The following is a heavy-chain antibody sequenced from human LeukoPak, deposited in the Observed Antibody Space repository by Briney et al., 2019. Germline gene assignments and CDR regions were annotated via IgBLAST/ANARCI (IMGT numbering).Heavy chain of an antibody. D-gene: IGHD3-10*01. CDR1: GYTFTGYY. CDR2: IQPNSGGT. CDR3: ARVTLLWFGTFDP. Sequence: ASVKVSCKASGYTFTGYYMHWVRQAPGQGLEWMGRIQPNSGGTNYAQKFQGTVTMTRDTSISTAYMELSRLRSDDTAVYYCARVTLLWFGTFDPWGQGTLVTVSS. V-gene: IGHV1-2*06. J-gene: IGHJ5*02.